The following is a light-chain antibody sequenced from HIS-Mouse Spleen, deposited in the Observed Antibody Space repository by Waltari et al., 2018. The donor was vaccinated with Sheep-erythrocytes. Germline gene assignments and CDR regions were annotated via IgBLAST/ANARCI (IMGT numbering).Light chain of an antibody. CDR1: SSDFGVLNS. CDR3: CSYAGSYNHV. CDR2: DVS. Sequence: QSALTQPRSVSGSPGQSVTLSCTGTSSDFGVLNSVPWYQQHPGKPPKLLIYDVSKRPSGVPDRFSGSKSGNTASLTISGLQAEDEADYYCCSYAGSYNHVFATGTKVTVL. J-gene: IGLJ1*01. V-gene: IGLV2-11*01.